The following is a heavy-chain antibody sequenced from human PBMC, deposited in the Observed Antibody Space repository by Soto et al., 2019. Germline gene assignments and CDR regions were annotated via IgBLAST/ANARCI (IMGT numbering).Heavy chain of an antibody. CDR1: EFTFSSYG. V-gene: IGHV3-30*18. CDR2: ISYDGSNK. D-gene: IGHD3-22*01. Sequence: QVQLVESGGGVVQPGRSLRLSCAASEFTFSSYGMHWVRQAPGKGLEWVAVISYDGSNKYYADSVKGRFTISRDNSKNTLYLQMNSLRAEDTAVYYCAKDEGRGYYYGSFFDYWGQGTLVTVSS. J-gene: IGHJ4*02. CDR3: AKDEGRGYYYGSFFDY.